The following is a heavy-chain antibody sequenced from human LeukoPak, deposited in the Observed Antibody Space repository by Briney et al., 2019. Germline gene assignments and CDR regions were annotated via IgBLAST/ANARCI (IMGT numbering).Heavy chain of an antibody. CDR3: ARVLLPGWFDP. Sequence: SETLSLTCTVSGGSISSHYWSWIRQTPGKGREWIGYIYYSGSSNYNPSLKSRVTISVDTSKNQFPLKLSSVTAADTALYYCARVLLPGWFDPWGQGTLVTVSS. J-gene: IGHJ5*02. CDR1: GGSISSHY. D-gene: IGHD2-15*01. CDR2: IYYSGSS. V-gene: IGHV4-59*11.